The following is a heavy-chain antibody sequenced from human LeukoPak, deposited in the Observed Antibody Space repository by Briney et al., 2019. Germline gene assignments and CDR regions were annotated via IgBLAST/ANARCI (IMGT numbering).Heavy chain of an antibody. D-gene: IGHD3-10*01. CDR2: IYHSGST. CDR1: GGSISSGGYS. CDR3: ASSTWFGVDYYYGMDV. V-gene: IGHV4-30-2*01. J-gene: IGHJ6*02. Sequence: SQTLSLTCAVSGGSISSGGYSWSWIRQPPGKGLEWIGYIYHSGSTYYNPSLKSRVTISVDRSKNQFSLKLSSETAADTAVYYCASSTWFGVDYYYGMDVWGQGTTVTVSS.